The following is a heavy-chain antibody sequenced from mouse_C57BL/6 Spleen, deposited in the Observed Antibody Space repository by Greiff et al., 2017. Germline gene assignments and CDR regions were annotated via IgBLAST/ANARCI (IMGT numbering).Heavy chain of an antibody. V-gene: IGHV1-50*01. Sequence: VQLQQPGAELVKPGASVKLSCKASGYTFTSYWMQWVKQRPGQGLEWIGEIDPSDSYTNYNQKFKGKATLTVDTSSSTAYMQLSSLTSEDSAVYYCARRGPIYYDPPFDYWGQGTTLTVSS. CDR2: IDPSDSYT. CDR1: GYTFTSYW. D-gene: IGHD2-4*01. CDR3: ARRGPIYYDPPFDY. J-gene: IGHJ2*01.